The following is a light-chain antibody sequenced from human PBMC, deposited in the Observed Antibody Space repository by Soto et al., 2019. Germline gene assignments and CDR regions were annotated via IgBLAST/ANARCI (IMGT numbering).Light chain of an antibody. CDR1: ESVSSK. Sequence: EIVMTQSPATLSVSPGERATLSCRASESVSSKLVWYQKKPGQAPRLLIHDASTRATGIPARFSGSGSGTEFILTISSVESEDFAIYYCQQYDRSPYTFGQGTKVEIQ. V-gene: IGKV3-15*01. CDR3: QQYDRSPYT. CDR2: DAS. J-gene: IGKJ2*01.